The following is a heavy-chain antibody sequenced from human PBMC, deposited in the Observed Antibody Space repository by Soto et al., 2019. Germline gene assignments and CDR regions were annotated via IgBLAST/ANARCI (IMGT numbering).Heavy chain of an antibody. CDR3: ARSQGSSTSLEIYYYYYYGMDV. V-gene: IGHV1-69*01. Sequence: QVQLVQSGAEVKKPGSSVKVSCKASGGTFSSYAISWVXXAPGQGLEWMGGIIPISETTNYAQKFQGRVTITADESKSTAYMELSSLRSEDTAVYYCARSQGSSTSLEIYYYYYYGMDVWGQGTTVTVSS. CDR1: GGTFSSYA. J-gene: IGHJ6*02. D-gene: IGHD2-2*01. CDR2: IIPISETT.